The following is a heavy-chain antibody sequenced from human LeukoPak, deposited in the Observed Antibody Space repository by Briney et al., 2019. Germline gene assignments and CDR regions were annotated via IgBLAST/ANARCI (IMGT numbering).Heavy chain of an antibody. CDR1: GGSISSSSYY. CDR2: IYYSGST. D-gene: IGHD5-18*01. V-gene: IGHV4-39*01. Sequence: SETLSLTCTVSGGSISSSSYYWGWIRQPPGKGLEWIGSIYYSGSTYYNPSLKSRVTMSVDTSKNQFSLKLSSVTAADTAVYYCASPGYSYGLYYFDYWGQGTLVTVSS. J-gene: IGHJ4*02. CDR3: ASPGYSYGLYYFDY.